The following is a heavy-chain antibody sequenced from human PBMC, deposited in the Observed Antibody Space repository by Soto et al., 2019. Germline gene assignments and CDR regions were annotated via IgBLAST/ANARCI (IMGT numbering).Heavy chain of an antibody. J-gene: IGHJ4*02. V-gene: IGHV3-72*01. CDR2: SRNRQKSYTT. CDR1: GFSLSDHY. Sequence: EVQLVESGGGLVQPGGSLRLSCAASGFSLSDHYMDWVRQAPGKGPEWVARSRNRQKSYTTQYAESVKDRFTVARDDSTSALYLQMSSMNSEDTAVYYCARPLYEDARNYFRYWGQGTLVTVSS. CDR3: ARPLYEDARNYFRY. D-gene: IGHD3-22*01.